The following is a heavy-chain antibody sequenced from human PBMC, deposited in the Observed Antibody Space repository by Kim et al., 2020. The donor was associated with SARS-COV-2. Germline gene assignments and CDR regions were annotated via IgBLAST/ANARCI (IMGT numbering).Heavy chain of an antibody. CDR3: ATPGPIRYGSGVLDY. J-gene: IGHJ4*02. D-gene: IGHD3-10*01. Sequence: SQKFQGRVTITRDTSASTAYMELSSLRSEDTAVYYCATPGPIRYGSGVLDYWGQGTLVTVSS. V-gene: IGHV1-3*01.